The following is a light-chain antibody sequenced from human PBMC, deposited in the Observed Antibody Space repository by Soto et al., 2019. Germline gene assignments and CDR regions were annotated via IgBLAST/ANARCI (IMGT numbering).Light chain of an antibody. CDR1: SSDVGDDDF. CDR3: SSFTSTSTLVV. Sequence: QSALTQPASVSGSPGQSITISCTGSSSDVGDDDFVSWYQQHPGKAPKLIIYEVSDRPSGVSNRFSGSKSGNTASLTISGLQAEDDAHYYCSSFTSTSTLVVFGGGTKLTVL. V-gene: IGLV2-14*01. J-gene: IGLJ2*01. CDR2: EVS.